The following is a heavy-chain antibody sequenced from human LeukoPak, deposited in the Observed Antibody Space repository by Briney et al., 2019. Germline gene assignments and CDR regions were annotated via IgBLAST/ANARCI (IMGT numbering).Heavy chain of an antibody. CDR3: ARVREMATITGGFDY. CDR2: IIPIFGTA. V-gene: IGHV1-69*13. J-gene: IGHJ4*02. CDR1: GYTFTGYY. D-gene: IGHD5-24*01. Sequence: SVKVSCKASGYTFTGYYMHWVRQAPGQGLEWMGGIIPIFGTANYAQKFQGRVTITADESTSTAYMELSSLRSEDTAVYYCARVREMATITGGFDYWGQGTLVTVSS.